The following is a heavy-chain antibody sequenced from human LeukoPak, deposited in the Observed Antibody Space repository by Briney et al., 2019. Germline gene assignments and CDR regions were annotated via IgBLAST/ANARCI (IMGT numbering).Heavy chain of an antibody. CDR1: GFTFSRYS. Sequence: GGSLRLSCAASGFTFSRYSMNWVRQAPGKGLEWVSSISSTSSHIYYADSMKGRFTISRENAKNSLYLQMYSLGVDDTAVYYCARLGSGATVDDTFDIWGQGTMVTVSS. V-gene: IGHV3-21*01. CDR2: ISSTSSHI. CDR3: ARLGSGATVDDTFDI. D-gene: IGHD4-17*01. J-gene: IGHJ3*02.